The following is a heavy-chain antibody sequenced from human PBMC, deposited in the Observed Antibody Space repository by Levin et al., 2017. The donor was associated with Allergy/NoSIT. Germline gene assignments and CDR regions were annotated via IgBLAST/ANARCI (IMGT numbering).Heavy chain of an antibody. D-gene: IGHD2-2*01. CDR3: ARLDIVMIPEASYYYYYGMDV. Sequence: SQTLSLTCIVSGGSVSSGSYYWPWIRQSPGKGLEFIGYIYYNGSTNYNPSLKGRVTISVDTSKNQFSLRLSSVTAADTAVYYCARLDIVMIPEASYYYYYGMDVWGHGTTVTVSS. CDR2: IYYNGST. CDR1: GGSVSSGSYY. V-gene: IGHV4-61*01. J-gene: IGHJ6*02.